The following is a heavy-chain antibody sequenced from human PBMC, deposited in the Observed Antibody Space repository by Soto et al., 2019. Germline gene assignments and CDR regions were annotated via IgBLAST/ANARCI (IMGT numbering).Heavy chain of an antibody. J-gene: IGHJ4*02. CDR2: ISGDGSST. CDR3: AKDWEFDWPNYYFDY. Sequence: GGSLRLSCAASGFTFSSYAMSWVRQAPGKGLEWVSAISGDGSSTYFADSGKGRFTISRDNSKDTLYLQMNSLRAEDTAVYYCAKDWEFDWPNYYFDYWGQGTLVTVSS. D-gene: IGHD3-9*01. V-gene: IGHV3-23*01. CDR1: GFTFSSYA.